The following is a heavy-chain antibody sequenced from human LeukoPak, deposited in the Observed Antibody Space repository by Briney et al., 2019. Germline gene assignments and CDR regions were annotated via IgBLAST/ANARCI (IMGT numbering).Heavy chain of an antibody. D-gene: IGHD3-10*01. V-gene: IGHV5-51*01. CDR2: IYPGDSDT. J-gene: IGHJ6*04. CDR1: GYSFTSYW. Sequence: GESLKISCKGSGYSFTSYWIGWVRQMPGKGLEWMGFIYPGDSDTRYSPSFQGQVTISADKSISTAYLQWSSLKASDTAMYYCARDAHGSGSYYTYGMDVWGKGTTVTVSS. CDR3: ARDAHGSGSYYTYGMDV.